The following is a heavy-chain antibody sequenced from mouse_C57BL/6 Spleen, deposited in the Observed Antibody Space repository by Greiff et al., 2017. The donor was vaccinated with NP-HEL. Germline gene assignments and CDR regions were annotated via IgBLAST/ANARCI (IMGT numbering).Heavy chain of an antibody. Sequence: VQLKQSGPVLVKPGASVKMSCKASGYTFTDYYMNWVKQSHGKSLEWIGVINPYNGGTSYNQKFKGKATLTVDKSSSTAYMELNSLTSEDSAVYYCARSSYDYDGSWFAYWGQGTLVTVSA. CDR3: ARSSYDYDGSWFAY. D-gene: IGHD2-4*01. CDR2: INPYNGGT. J-gene: IGHJ3*01. V-gene: IGHV1-19*01. CDR1: GYTFTDYY.